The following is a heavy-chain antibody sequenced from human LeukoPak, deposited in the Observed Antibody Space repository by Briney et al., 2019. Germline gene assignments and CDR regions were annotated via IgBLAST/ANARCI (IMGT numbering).Heavy chain of an antibody. Sequence: GGSLRLSCAASGLTFSSYAMHWVRQAPGKGLEWVAVISYDGSNKYYADSVKGRFTISRDNSKNTLYLQMNSLRAEDTAVYYCASGLSSRGIQLWSPLDYWGQGTLVTVSS. CDR3: ASGLSSRGIQLWSPLDY. J-gene: IGHJ4*02. V-gene: IGHV3-30-3*01. CDR2: ISYDGSNK. D-gene: IGHD5-18*01. CDR1: GLTFSSYA.